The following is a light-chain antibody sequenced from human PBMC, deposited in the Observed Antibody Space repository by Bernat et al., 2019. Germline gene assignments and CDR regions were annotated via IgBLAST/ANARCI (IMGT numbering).Light chain of an antibody. CDR2: GAS. CDR1: QSVSSSY. Sequence: EIVLTQSPGTLSLSPGERATLSCRASQSVSSSYLAWYQQKPGQAPRLLIYGASSRATGIPDRFSGSGSVTDFTLTISRLEPEDFAVYYCQQYGSHKGFTFGPGTKVDIK. J-gene: IGKJ3*01. CDR3: QQYGSHKGFT. V-gene: IGKV3-20*01.